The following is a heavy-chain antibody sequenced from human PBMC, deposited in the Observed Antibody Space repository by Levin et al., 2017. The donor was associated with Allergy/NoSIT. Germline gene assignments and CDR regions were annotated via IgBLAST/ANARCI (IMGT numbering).Heavy chain of an antibody. J-gene: IGHJ3*01. CDR1: ADSISPFY. V-gene: IGHV4-59*01. Sequence: TSETLSLTCTVSADSISPFYGAWIRQPPGKGLEWLGYVHSTGQKNCNPSLKNRITLSTDTSRSQFSLKLNSLTAADTPMYYCARYRCLDGIWEGFDVWGQGTMVTVSS. CDR2: VHSTGQK. D-gene: IGHD3-16*02. CDR3: ARYRCLDGIWEGFDV.